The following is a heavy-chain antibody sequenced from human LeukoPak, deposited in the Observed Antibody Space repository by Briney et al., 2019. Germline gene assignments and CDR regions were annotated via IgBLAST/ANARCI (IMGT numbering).Heavy chain of an antibody. CDR1: GYTFTSYD. CDR3: ARGEHDYGDYVAANWFDP. V-gene: IGHV1-8*01. D-gene: IGHD4-17*01. CDR2: MNPNSGNT. Sequence: ASVKVSCKASGYTFTSYDINWVRRATGRGLEWMGWMNPNSGNTGYAQKFQGRVTMTRNTSISTAYMELSSLRSEDTAVYYCARGEHDYGDYVAANWFDPWGQGTLVTVSS. J-gene: IGHJ5*02.